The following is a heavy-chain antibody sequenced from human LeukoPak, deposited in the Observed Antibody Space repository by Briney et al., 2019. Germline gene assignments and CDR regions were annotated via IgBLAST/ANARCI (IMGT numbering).Heavy chain of an antibody. D-gene: IGHD6-13*01. V-gene: IGHV3-23*01. CDR1: GFTFSSYA. J-gene: IGHJ5*02. CDR3: AKAVIPVTGTNWFDP. Sequence: QPGGSLRLACAASGFTFSSYAMSWVRQPPGKGLEWVSSISGSGGSTDYADSVKGRFTISRDNSKNTLYLQMNSLRAEDTAVYYCAKAVIPVTGTNWFDPWGQGTLVTVSS. CDR2: ISGSGGST.